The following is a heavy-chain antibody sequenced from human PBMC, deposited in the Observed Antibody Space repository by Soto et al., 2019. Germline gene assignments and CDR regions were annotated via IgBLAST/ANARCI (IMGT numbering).Heavy chain of an antibody. V-gene: IGHV3-30-3*01. CDR2: ILYDGTIE. Sequence: VGSLRLSCAASGFTFSQYALNWVRQARGKGLEWVAVILYDGTIEHYADSVKGRFTVSRDNSKNTVYLQMDSLTPEDTGVYYCAREASVAALNWFDPWGQGTLVTVSS. CDR1: GFTFSQYA. CDR3: AREASVAALNWFDP. J-gene: IGHJ5*02. D-gene: IGHD6-6*01.